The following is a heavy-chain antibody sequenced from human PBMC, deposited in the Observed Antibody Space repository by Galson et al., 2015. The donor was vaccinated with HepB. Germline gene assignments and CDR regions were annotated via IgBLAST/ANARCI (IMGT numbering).Heavy chain of an antibody. CDR3: AGNFRDRKWILHDDTFNI. J-gene: IGHJ3*02. CDR2: TNAGNGDT. D-gene: IGHD3-22*01. Sequence: SVKVSCKASGHTFTSYAVHWMRQAPGQRPEWMGWTNAGNGDTKYSQNFQDRVTIIRDTSASTVFMELRGLRSEDSAVYYCAGNFRDRKWILHDDTFNIWGQGTLVTVSS. V-gene: IGHV1-3*01. CDR1: GHTFTSYA.